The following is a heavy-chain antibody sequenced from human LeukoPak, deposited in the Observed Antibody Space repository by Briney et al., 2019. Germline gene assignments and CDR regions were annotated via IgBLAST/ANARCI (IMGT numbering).Heavy chain of an antibody. CDR3: VQDFCRGGNCPFPFFDS. CDR1: GVTISGHA. J-gene: IGHJ4*02. V-gene: IGHV3-23*01. Sequence: GGSLRLSCVASGVTISGHAMSWVRQAPAKGLEWVSITVAGYSETHYADSVRGRFTISRNDSSNTLSLEMNSLRADDTGTYYCVQDFCRGGNCPFPFFDSWGQGTVVTVSS. CDR2: TVAGYSET. D-gene: IGHD4-23*01.